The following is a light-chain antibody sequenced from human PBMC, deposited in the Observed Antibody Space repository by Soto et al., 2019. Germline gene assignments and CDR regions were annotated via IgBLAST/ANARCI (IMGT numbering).Light chain of an antibody. CDR3: GTWDTSLSAGVI. J-gene: IGLJ2*01. Sequence: QSVLTQPPSVSAAPGQKVTISCSGSTSNIGNNDVSWYQQLPGTAPKLLIYDNNKRPSGIPDRLSGSKSGTSATLGITGLQTGDEADYYCGTWDTSLSAGVIFGGGTKLTV. V-gene: IGLV1-51*01. CDR1: TSNIGNND. CDR2: DNN.